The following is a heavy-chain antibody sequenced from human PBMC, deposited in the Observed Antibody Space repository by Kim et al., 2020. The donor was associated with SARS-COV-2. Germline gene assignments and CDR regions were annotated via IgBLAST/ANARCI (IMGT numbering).Heavy chain of an antibody. CDR2: ISGSGGST. CDR3: AKDLPRRSIAAADHYGMDV. D-gene: IGHD6-13*01. CDR1: GFTFSSYA. J-gene: IGHJ6*01. V-gene: IGHV3-23*01. Sequence: GGSLRLSCAASGFTFSSYAMSWVRQAPWKGLEWVSAISGSGGSTYYADSVKGRFTISRDNFKNTLYLQMNSLRAEDTAVYYCAKDLPRRSIAAADHYGMDVWAQGTTVNVPS.